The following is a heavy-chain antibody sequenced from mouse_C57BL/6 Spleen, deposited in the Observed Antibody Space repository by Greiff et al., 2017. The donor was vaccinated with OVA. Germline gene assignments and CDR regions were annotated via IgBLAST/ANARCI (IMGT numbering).Heavy chain of an antibody. V-gene: IGHV1-61*01. Sequence: QVQLQQPGAELVRPGSSVKLSCKASGYTFTSYWMDWVKQRPGQGLEWIGNIYPSDSETHYNQKFKDKATLTVDKSSSTAYMQLSSLTSEDSAVYYCARSGTGYFEVWGTGTTVTVSS. J-gene: IGHJ1*03. CDR1: GYTFTSYW. CDR2: IYPSDSET. D-gene: IGHD4-1*01. CDR3: ARSGTGYFEV.